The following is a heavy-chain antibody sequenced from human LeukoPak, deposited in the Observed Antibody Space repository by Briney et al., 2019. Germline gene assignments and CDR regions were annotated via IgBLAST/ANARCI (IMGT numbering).Heavy chain of an antibody. CDR1: GFTVSSNY. V-gene: IGHV3-53*01. D-gene: IGHD2-2*01. CDR2: IYSGGST. CDR3: AIVPAAITYFQH. Sequence: QPGGSLRLSCAASGFTVSSNYMSWVRQAPGKGLEWVSVIYSGGSTYDADSVKGRFTISRDNSKNTLYLQMNSLRAEDTAVYYCAIVPAAITYFQHWGQGTLVTVSS. J-gene: IGHJ1*01.